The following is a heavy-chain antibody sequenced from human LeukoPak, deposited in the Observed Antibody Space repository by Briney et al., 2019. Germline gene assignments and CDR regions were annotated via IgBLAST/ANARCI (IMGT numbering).Heavy chain of an antibody. CDR1: GYTFTSYD. CDR3: AYCNTTSCYLTH. D-gene: IGHD2-2*01. V-gene: IGHV1-8*01. Sequence: ASVKVSCKASGYTFTSYDINWVRQATGQGLEWMGWMNPNSGNTGYAQKFQGRVTMTRNTSISTAYMELSSLRSEDTALYYCAYCNTTSCYLTHWGQGTLVTVSP. J-gene: IGHJ4*02. CDR2: MNPNSGNT.